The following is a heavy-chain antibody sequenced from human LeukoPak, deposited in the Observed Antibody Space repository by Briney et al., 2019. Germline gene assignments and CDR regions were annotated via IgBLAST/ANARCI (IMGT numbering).Heavy chain of an antibody. CDR1: GFTFSDYY. CDR2: ISSSSSYT. CDR3: AREGIAAAAAPYRNWFGP. J-gene: IGHJ5*02. Sequence: GGSLRLSCAASGFTFSDYYMSWIRQAPGKGLEWVSYISSSSSYTNYADSVKGRFTISRDNAKNSLYLQMNSLRAEDTAVYYCAREGIAAAAAPYRNWFGPWGQGTLVTVSS. V-gene: IGHV3-11*05. D-gene: IGHD6-13*01.